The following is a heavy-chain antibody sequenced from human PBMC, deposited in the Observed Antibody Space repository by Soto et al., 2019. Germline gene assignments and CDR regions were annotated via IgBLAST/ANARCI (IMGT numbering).Heavy chain of an antibody. J-gene: IGHJ4*02. Sequence: SETLSLTCAVYGGSFSGYYWSWIRQPPGKGLEWIGEINHSGSTNYNPSLKSRVTISVDTSKNQFSLKLSSVTAADTAVYYCARALWYYDFWSGHRVLYYFDYWGQGTLVTVSS. CDR2: INHSGST. CDR3: ARALWYYDFWSGHRVLYYFDY. D-gene: IGHD3-3*01. V-gene: IGHV4-34*01. CDR1: GGSFSGYY.